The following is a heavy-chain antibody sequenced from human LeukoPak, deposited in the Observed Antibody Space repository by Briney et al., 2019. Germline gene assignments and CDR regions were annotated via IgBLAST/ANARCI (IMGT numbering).Heavy chain of an antibody. D-gene: IGHD2-2*01. CDR1: GGSISSSSYY. CDR2: IYYSGST. V-gene: IGHV4-39*07. CDR3: ARVDVVVPAAMGPHYYYYMDV. Sequence: SETLSLTCTVSGGSISSSSYYWGWIRQPPGKGLEWIGSIYYSGSTYYNPSLKSRVTISVDTSKNQFSLKLSSVTAADTAVYYCARVDVVVPAAMGPHYYYYMDVWRKGTTVTVSS. J-gene: IGHJ6*03.